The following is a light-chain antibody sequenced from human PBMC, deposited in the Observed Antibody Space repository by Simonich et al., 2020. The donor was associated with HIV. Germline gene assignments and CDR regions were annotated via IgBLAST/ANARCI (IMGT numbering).Light chain of an antibody. V-gene: IGKV3-11*01. CDR3: QHYYSTAPT. Sequence: EIVLTQSPATLSLSPGERATLSCRASQSISNYLAWYQQKPGQAPRLLIYDASNRATGIPARSSGNGSGTDFTLTISSLQAEDVALYYCQHYYSTAPTFGGGTKVEIK. J-gene: IGKJ4*01. CDR1: QSISNY. CDR2: DAS.